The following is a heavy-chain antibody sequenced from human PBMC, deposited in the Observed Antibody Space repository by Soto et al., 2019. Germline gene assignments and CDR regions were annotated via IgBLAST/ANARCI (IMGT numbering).Heavy chain of an antibody. CDR3: ASPIGGSYNAFDI. Sequence: QVHLVQSGAEVKKPGASVKVSCKASGYTFITYYMHWVRQAPGQGLQWMGIINPSGSITTYAQKFQARVTMTRDTSTSTVYVELSSLTSDDTAVYYCASPIGGSYNAFDIWGQGTMVTVSS. CDR1: GYTFITYY. CDR2: INPSGSIT. J-gene: IGHJ3*02. V-gene: IGHV1-46*01. D-gene: IGHD1-26*01.